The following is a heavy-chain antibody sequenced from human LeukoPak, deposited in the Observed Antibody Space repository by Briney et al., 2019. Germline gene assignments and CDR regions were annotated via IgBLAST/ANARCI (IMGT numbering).Heavy chain of an antibody. Sequence: PSETLSLTCAVSGYSISSGYYWGWVRQPPGKGLEWIGSIFHNDNTYYNPSLKSRVIISVDTSKNQFSQNLTSVSAADTAVYYCAREGDYYDWGQGTLVSVSS. CDR1: GYSISSGYY. D-gene: IGHD4-17*01. V-gene: IGHV4-38-2*02. CDR3: AREGDYYD. J-gene: IGHJ4*02. CDR2: IFHNDNT.